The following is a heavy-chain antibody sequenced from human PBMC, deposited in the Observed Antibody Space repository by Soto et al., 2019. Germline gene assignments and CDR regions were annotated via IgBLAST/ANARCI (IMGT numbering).Heavy chain of an antibody. CDR3: AREGYGSGSYSKYYYYGMDV. CDR1: GGSISSGGYS. V-gene: IGHV4-30-2*01. CDR2: IYHSGST. Sequence: QLQLQESGSGLVKPSQTLSLTCAVSGGSISSGGYSWSWIRQPPGKGLEWIGYIYHSGSTYYNPSLKSRVTISVDRSKNQFSLKLSSVTAADTAVYYCAREGYGSGSYSKYYYYGMDVWGQGTTVTVSS. J-gene: IGHJ6*02. D-gene: IGHD3-10*01.